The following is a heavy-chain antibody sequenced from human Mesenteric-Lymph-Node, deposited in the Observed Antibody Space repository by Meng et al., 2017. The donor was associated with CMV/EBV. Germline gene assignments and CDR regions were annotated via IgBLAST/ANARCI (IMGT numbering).Heavy chain of an antibody. Sequence: GESLKISCEASGIIVHNNYMTWVRQAPGKGLEWVSLIYGDDKTYYTDAVRGRFTISRDNSRNTLYLQMNSLRAEDTAVYYCATDQTMGAVAGFDYWGQGTLVTVSS. CDR3: ATDQTMGAVAGFDY. V-gene: IGHV3-53*01. D-gene: IGHD6-19*01. J-gene: IGHJ4*02. CDR2: IYGDDKT. CDR1: GIIVHNNY.